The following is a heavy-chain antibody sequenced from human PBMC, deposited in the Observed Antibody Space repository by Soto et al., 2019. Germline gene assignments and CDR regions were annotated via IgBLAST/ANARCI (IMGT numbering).Heavy chain of an antibody. CDR3: ARAGRIQNLLEDGLDV. CDR1: GGYITIYY. Sequence: SETLSLTGTVSGGYITIYYWSWIRQPPGKGLEWIGFIYYSVTINYNPSLKSRVTMSGDTSKNQVSLKLTSVSAADAAVYYCARAGRIQNLLEDGLDVWGQGTTVTVSS. CDR2: IYYSVTI. V-gene: IGHV4-59*01. J-gene: IGHJ6*02. D-gene: IGHD5-18*01.